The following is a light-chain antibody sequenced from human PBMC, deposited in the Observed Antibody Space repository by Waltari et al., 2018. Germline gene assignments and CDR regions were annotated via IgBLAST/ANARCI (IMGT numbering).Light chain of an antibody. CDR2: EVT. CDR3: FSYAGTSSGV. J-gene: IGLJ1*01. V-gene: IGLV2-23*02. CDR1: RSDFWFYKL. Sequence: QSPLTQPASVSRSPGQSITIPCTGTRSDFWFYKLVSWYQQYPGKAPKVMIYEVTKRPSGVSNRFSGSKSGNTASLTISGLQAEDEADYYCFSYAGTSSGVFGTGTKVTVL.